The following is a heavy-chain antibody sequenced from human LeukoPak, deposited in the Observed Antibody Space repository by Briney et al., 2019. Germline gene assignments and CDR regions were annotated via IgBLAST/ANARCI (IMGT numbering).Heavy chain of an antibody. CDR1: GGSISSGSYY. V-gene: IGHV4-39*07. CDR2: IYYSGST. CDR3: ARGIYSSSSGLGFDP. D-gene: IGHD6-6*01. J-gene: IGHJ5*02. Sequence: SETLSLTCTVSGGSISSGSYYWGWIRQPPGKGLEWIGSIYYSGSTYYNPSLKSRVTISVDTSKNQFSLKLSSVTAADTAVYYCARGIYSSSSGLGFDPWGQGTLVTVSS.